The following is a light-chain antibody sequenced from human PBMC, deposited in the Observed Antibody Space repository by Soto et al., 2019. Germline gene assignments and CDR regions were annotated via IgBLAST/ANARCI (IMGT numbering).Light chain of an antibody. CDR1: QSVFYTSNSRNY. Sequence: DIVMTQSPDSLAVSLGERATINCKSSQSVFYTSNSRNYLAWYQQRPGQAPKLLISWASTREFGVPDRFSGSGSGTDFTLTISGLQAEDVAGYDCQHYLCIPLTFGGGTKVEIK. V-gene: IGKV4-1*01. CDR2: WAS. J-gene: IGKJ4*01. CDR3: QHYLCIPLT.